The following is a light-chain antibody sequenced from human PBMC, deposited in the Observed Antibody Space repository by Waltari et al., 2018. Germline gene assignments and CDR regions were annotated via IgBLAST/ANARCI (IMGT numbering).Light chain of an antibody. J-gene: IGLJ3*02. CDR2: STN. Sequence: QSALPQPPSASGTPGQRVTISCSRSNSNIGRNPVHWYQQVPRTAPKLLIYSTNQTPSGIPGRFAASKSGTSASLAVTGLQSEDEAFYFCATWDDALGGVFGGGTYLTVL. CDR1: NSNIGRNP. V-gene: IGLV1-44*01. CDR3: ATWDDALGGV.